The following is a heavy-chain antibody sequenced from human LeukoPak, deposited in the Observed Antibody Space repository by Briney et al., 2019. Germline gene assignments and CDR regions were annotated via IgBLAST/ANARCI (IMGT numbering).Heavy chain of an antibody. V-gene: IGHV1-69*13. CDR3: AREQADCSGGSCYGVLDY. CDR1: GGTFSSYA. Sequence: SSVKVSCKASGGTFSSYAISWVRQAPGQGLEWMGGIIPIFGTANYAQKFQGRVTITADESTSTAYMELSSLRSEDTAVYYCAREQADCSGGSCYGVLDYWGQGTLVTVSS. CDR2: IIPIFGTA. J-gene: IGHJ4*02. D-gene: IGHD2-15*01.